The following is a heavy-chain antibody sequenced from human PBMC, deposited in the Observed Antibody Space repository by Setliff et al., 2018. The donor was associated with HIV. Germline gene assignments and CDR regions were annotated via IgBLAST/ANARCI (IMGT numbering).Heavy chain of an antibody. V-gene: IGHV3-7*01. CDR3: VTDRDRNLPQ. CDR1: GFTFSTYW. CDR2: IKEDGSEE. Sequence: GGSLRLSCVASGFTFSTYWMTWVRQAPEKGLEWVASIKEDGSEEYYVDSVKGRFTISRDNAKNSLYLQMNSLRAEDTAVYYCVTDRDRNLPQWGQGTQVTVSS. J-gene: IGHJ4*02.